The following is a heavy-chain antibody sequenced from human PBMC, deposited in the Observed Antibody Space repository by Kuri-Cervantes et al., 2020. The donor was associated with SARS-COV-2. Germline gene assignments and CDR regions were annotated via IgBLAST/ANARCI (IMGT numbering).Heavy chain of an antibody. Sequence: SVKVSCKASGGTFSSYAISWVRQAPGQGREWMGGIIPIFGTANYAQKFQGRVTITTDESTSTAYMELSSLRSEGTAVYYCARGGVWSSSSAEYFQHWGQGTLVTVSS. V-gene: IGHV1-69*05. D-gene: IGHD6-6*01. CDR2: IIPIFGTA. J-gene: IGHJ1*01. CDR3: ARGGVWSSSSAEYFQH. CDR1: GGTFSSYA.